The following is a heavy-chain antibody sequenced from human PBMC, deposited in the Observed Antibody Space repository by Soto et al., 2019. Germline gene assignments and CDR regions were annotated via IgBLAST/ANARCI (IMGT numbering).Heavy chain of an antibody. D-gene: IGHD3-16*02. CDR2: INHSGST. V-gene: IGHV4-34*01. J-gene: IGHJ4*02. Sequence: SETLSLTCAVYGGSFSGYFWIWIRQPPGKGLEWIGEINHSGSTNYIPSLKSRVTISIDTSKNQFSLKLNSVTAADTAVYYCARGRLLLGELSFNYLDFWGQGTLVTVSS. CDR1: GGSFSGYF. CDR3: ARGRLLLGELSFNYLDF.